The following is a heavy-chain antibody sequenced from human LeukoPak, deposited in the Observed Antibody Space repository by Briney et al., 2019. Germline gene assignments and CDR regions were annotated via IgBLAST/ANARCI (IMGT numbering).Heavy chain of an antibody. Sequence: ASVKVSCKASGYTFTSYDINWVRQATGQGLEWMGWMNPNSGSTSYAQKFQGRVTMTRDTSTSTVYMELSSLRSEDTAVYYCARGPTPRSGARFYYFDYWGQGTLVTVSS. D-gene: IGHD3-3*01. CDR2: MNPNSGST. CDR3: ARGPTPRSGARFYYFDY. V-gene: IGHV1-8*01. J-gene: IGHJ4*02. CDR1: GYTFTSYD.